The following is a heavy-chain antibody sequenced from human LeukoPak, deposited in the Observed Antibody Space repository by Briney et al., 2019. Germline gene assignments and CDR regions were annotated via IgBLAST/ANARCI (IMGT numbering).Heavy chain of an antibody. V-gene: IGHV1-69*01. CDR3: ARDVNDYGDYGFDY. CDR2: IIPIFGTA. CDR1: GGTFSSYA. Sequence: WASVKVSCKASGGTFSSYAISWVRQAPGQGLEWMDGIIPIFGTANYAQKFQGRVTITADESTTTAYMELSSLRSEDTAVYYCARDVNDYGDYGFDYWGQGTLVTVSS. D-gene: IGHD4-17*01. J-gene: IGHJ4*02.